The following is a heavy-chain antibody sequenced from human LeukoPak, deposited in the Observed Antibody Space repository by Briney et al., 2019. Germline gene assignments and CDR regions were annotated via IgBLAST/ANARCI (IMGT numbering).Heavy chain of an antibody. CDR2: IRDSGGST. V-gene: IGHV3-23*01. CDR1: GFTFSSYA. D-gene: IGHD2-2*01. CDR3: ARGYCSSSSCRKPCYFDY. Sequence: GGSLRLSCAASGFTFSSYAMSWVRQAPGKGLEWVSAIRDSGGSTYYADSVKGRFTISRDNSKNTLYLQMNSLRAEDTAVYYCARGYCSSSSCRKPCYFDYWGQGTLVTVSS. J-gene: IGHJ4*02.